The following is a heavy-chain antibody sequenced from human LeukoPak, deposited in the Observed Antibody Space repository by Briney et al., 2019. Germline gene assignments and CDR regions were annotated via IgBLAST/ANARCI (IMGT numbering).Heavy chain of an antibody. CDR3: ATVWYDYVWGSYRYNDY. D-gene: IGHD3-16*02. CDR2: FDPEDDET. Sequence: ASVKVSCKVSGYTLTELSMHWVRQAPGKGLEWMGGFDPEDDETIYAQKFQGRVTMTEDTSTDTAYMELSSLRSEDTAVYYCATVWYDYVWGSYRYNDYWGQGTLVTVSS. CDR1: GYTLTELS. V-gene: IGHV1-24*01. J-gene: IGHJ4*02.